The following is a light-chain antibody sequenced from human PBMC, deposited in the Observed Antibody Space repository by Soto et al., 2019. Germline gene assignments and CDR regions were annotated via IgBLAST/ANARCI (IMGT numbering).Light chain of an antibody. CDR2: DAS. CDR1: QSVGNS. V-gene: IGKV3-11*01. Sequence: EIVLTQSPATRSLAPGERVTLSCRASQSVGNSLAWYQQKPGQAPRILMYDASSRATGIAARFSGSGYGTDFTLTISSLEPEDFAVYYCQHRSDWPSFGQGARLEIK. CDR3: QHRSDWPS. J-gene: IGKJ5*01.